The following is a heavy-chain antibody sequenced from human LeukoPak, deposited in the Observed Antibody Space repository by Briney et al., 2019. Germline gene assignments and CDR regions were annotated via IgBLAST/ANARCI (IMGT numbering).Heavy chain of an antibody. D-gene: IGHD2-2*01. CDR2: ISSSGSTI. CDR1: GFTFSSYE. J-gene: IGHJ4*02. V-gene: IGHV3-48*03. Sequence: GGSLRLSCAASGFTFSSYEMNWVRQAPGKGLEWVSYISSSGSTIYYADSVKGRFTISRDNAKNSLYLQMNSLRAEDTALYYCARDLEYCSSTSCYLGYWGQGTLVTVSS. CDR3: ARDLEYCSSTSCYLGY.